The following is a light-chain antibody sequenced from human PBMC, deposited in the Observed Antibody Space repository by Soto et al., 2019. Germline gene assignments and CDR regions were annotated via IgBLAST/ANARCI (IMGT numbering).Light chain of an antibody. J-gene: IGLJ3*02. CDR1: SSDVGGYDY. CDR2: EVI. CDR3: SSFTSSRTWV. Sequence: QSALTQPASVSGSPGQSITISCTGSSSDVGGYDYVSWFRQHPGRAPKLLIYEVITRPSGVSTRFSGSKSANTASLTISGLQPEDEADFYCSSFTSSRTWVFGGGTKLTVL. V-gene: IGLV2-14*01.